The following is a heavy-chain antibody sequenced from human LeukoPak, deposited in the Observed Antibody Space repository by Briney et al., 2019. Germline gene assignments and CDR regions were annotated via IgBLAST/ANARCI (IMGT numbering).Heavy chain of an antibody. CDR1: GFTFSDYY. CDR2: ISSSGSTI. Sequence: GGSLRLSCAASGFTFSDYYMSWIRQAPGKGLEWVSYISSSGSTIYYADSVKGRFTISRDNAKNSLYLQMNSLRAEDTAVYYCATHYYYDSSGYYFFDYWGQGTLVTVSS. CDR3: ATHYYYDSSGYYFFDY. J-gene: IGHJ4*02. D-gene: IGHD3-22*01. V-gene: IGHV3-11*04.